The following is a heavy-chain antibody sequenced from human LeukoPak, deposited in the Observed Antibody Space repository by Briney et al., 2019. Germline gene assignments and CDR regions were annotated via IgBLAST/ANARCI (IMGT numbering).Heavy chain of an antibody. CDR3: ATDLGCSGGSCYHPGY. CDR2: FDPEDGET. D-gene: IGHD2-15*01. V-gene: IGHV1-24*01. CDR1: GYTLTELS. Sequence: ASVKVSCKVSGYTLTELSMHWVRQAPGKGLEWMGGFDPEDGETIYAQKFQGRVTMTEDTSTDTAYMELRSLRSEDTAVYYCATDLGCSGGSCYHPGYWGQGTLVTVSS. J-gene: IGHJ4*02.